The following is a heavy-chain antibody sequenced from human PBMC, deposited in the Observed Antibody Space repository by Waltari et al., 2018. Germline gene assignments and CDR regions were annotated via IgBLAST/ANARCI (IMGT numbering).Heavy chain of an antibody. V-gene: IGHV3-23*01. CDR3: AKNPDPRDAFDI. CDR2: ISGSGRST. CDR1: RFTFSSYP. Sequence: EVQMLEYGGGLVQHGGSLRLSCAASRFTFSSYPMSWVRQAPGKGLEWVSAISGSGRSTYYADSVKGRFTISRDNSKNTLYLQMNSLRADDTAVFYCAKNPDPRDAFDIWGQGTMVTVSS. J-gene: IGHJ3*02.